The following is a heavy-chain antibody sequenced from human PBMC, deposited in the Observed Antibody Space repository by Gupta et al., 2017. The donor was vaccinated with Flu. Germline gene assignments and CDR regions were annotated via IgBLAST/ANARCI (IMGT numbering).Heavy chain of an antibody. V-gene: IGHV1-2*02. J-gene: IGHJ3*02. CDR3: ARDRIEVFASTPPSDAFDI. D-gene: IGHD3-10*02. CDR1: GYTFTVHY. CDR2: ISSNSGGT. Sequence: HVPLVQSGTEVKKPGASVKVSCKASGYTFTVHYIHWVRQAPGQGLEWLGWISSNSGGTRYAQRFQGRISMTRDTSTSTAYMELNSLRSDDTAVYYCARDRIEVFASTPPSDAFDIWGLGTVVIVAS.